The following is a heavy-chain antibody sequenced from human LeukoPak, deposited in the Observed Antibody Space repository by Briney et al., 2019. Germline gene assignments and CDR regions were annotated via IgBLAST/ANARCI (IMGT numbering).Heavy chain of an antibody. J-gene: IGHJ3*02. D-gene: IGHD1-26*01. CDR1: GFTFSSYW. V-gene: IGHV3-7*01. CDR2: IKQDGSEK. CDR3: ATTARFIVGAHGGSDI. Sequence: GGSLRLSCAASGFTFSSYWMSWVRQAPGKGLEWVANIKQDGSEKYYVDSVKGRFTISRDNAKNSLYLQMNSLRAEDTAVYYCATTARFIVGAHGGSDIWGQGTMVTVSS.